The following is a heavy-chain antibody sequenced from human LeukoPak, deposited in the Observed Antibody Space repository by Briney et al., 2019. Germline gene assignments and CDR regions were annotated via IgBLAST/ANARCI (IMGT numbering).Heavy chain of an antibody. CDR2: ISGSGGST. J-gene: IGHJ3*02. CDR3: AKDLSPYYYDSSGYSDAFDI. CDR1: GFTFSSYA. D-gene: IGHD3-22*01. Sequence: GGSLRLSCAASGFTFSSYAMSWVRQAPGKGLEWVSAISGSGGSTYYADSVKGRFTISRDNSKNTLYLQMNSLRAEDTALYYCAKDLSPYYYDSSGYSDAFDIWGQGTMVTVSS. V-gene: IGHV3-23*01.